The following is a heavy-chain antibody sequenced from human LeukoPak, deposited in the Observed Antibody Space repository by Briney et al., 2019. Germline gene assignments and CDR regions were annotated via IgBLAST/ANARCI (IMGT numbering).Heavy chain of an antibody. J-gene: IGHJ4*02. CDR3: ARDSIGTHFNYDSCGYSDY. CDR2: ISAYNGNT. CDR1: GYTFTSYG. V-gene: IGHV1-18*01. D-gene: IGHD3-22*01. Sequence: ASVKVSCKASGYTFTSYGISWVRQAPGQGLEWMGWISAYNGNTNYAQKLQGRVTMTTDTSTSTAYMELRSLRSDDTAVYYCARDSIGTHFNYDSCGYSDYWGQGTLVTVSS.